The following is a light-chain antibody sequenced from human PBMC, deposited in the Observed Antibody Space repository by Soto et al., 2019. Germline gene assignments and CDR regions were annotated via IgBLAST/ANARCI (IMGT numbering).Light chain of an antibody. J-gene: IGKJ4*01. Sequence: DIQMTQSPSSLSASVGDRVTITCRASQGIRNDLGWYQQKPGKAPKLLIYDASNLETGVPSRFSGSGSGTDFTFTISSLQPEDIATYYCQQYDNLPSLTFGGGTKVEIK. CDR3: QQYDNLPSLT. CDR1: QGIRND. CDR2: DAS. V-gene: IGKV1-33*01.